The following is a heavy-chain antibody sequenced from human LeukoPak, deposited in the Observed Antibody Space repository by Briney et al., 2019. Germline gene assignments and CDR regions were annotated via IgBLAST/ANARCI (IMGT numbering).Heavy chain of an antibody. D-gene: IGHD3-22*01. CDR3: ARDSSGYYFKSSWYFDL. V-gene: IGHV1-2*02. Sequence: ASVKVSCKASGYTFTGYYMHWVRQAPGQGLEWMRWINPNSGGTNYAQKFQGRVTMTRDTSISTAYMELSRLRSDDTAVYYCARDSSGYYFKSSWYFDLWGRGTLVTVSS. CDR2: INPNSGGT. J-gene: IGHJ2*01. CDR1: GYTFTGYY.